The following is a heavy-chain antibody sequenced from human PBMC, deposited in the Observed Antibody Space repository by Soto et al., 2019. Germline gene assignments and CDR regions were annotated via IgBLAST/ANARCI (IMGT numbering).Heavy chain of an antibody. J-gene: IGHJ5*02. V-gene: IGHV4-4*07. CDR3: ARGRRDQLLRSRGHWFDP. CDR2: IYTSGST. CDR1: GGSSSSYY. Sequence: SETLSLTCTVSGGSSSSYYWSWIRQPAGKGLEWIGRIYTSGSTNYNPSLKSRVTMSVDTSKNQFSLKLSSVTAADTAVYYCARGRRDQLLRSRGHWFDPWGQGTLVTVSS. D-gene: IGHD2-2*01.